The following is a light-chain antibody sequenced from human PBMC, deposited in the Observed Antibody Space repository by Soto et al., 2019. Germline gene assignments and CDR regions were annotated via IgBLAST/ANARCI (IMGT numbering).Light chain of an antibody. Sequence: DIQMTQSPASLSASVGDRVTTTCRASQAINKNLNWYRHKLGKAPELLIYDASDSQAGVPSRFSGSGSGADFTLIISGLQPEDFATYYCQQSYNSPYTFGQGTKLEIK. V-gene: IGKV1-39*01. CDR2: DAS. CDR3: QQSYNSPYT. CDR1: QAINKN. J-gene: IGKJ2*01.